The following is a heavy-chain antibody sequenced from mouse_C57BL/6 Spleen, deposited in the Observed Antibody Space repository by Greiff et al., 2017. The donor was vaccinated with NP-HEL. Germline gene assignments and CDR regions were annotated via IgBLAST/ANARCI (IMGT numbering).Heavy chain of an antibody. D-gene: IGHD1-1*01. V-gene: IGHV5-16*01. Sequence: EVKLVESEGGLVQPGSSMKLSCTASGFTFSDYYMAWVRQVPEKGLEWVANINYDGSSTYYLDSLKSSFIISRDNAKHILYLQMSSLTSEDTATYYCARVPITTVVADDWYFDVWGTGTTVTVSS. CDR2: INYDGSST. J-gene: IGHJ1*03. CDR3: ARVPITTVVADDWYFDV. CDR1: GFTFSDYY.